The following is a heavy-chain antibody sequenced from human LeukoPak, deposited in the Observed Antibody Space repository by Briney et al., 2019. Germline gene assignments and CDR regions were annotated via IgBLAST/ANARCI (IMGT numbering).Heavy chain of an antibody. CDR3: ARPRILRYFDWLLYG. CDR1: GFTFSSYS. V-gene: IGHV3-21*01. D-gene: IGHD3-9*01. J-gene: IGHJ4*02. CDR2: ISSSSSYI. Sequence: GGSLRLSCAASGFTFSSYSMNWVRQAPGKGLEWVPSISSSSSYIYYADSVKGRFTISRDNAKNSLYLQMNSLRAEDTAVYYCARPRILRYFDWLLYGWGQGTLVTVSS.